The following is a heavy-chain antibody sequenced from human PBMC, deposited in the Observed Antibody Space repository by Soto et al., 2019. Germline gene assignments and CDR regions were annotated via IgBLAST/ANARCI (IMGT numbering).Heavy chain of an antibody. J-gene: IGHJ4*02. V-gene: IGHV5-51*01. CDR2: IHPGDSET. Sequence: RGESLKISCKASGYRFTSYWIGWVRQMPGKGLELMGIIHPGDSETRYSPSFQGQVTISVEKSTSTAYLQWSSLKASDTAMYYCARHNKPVTSRDYFDQWGQGTLVTVSS. CDR3: ARHNKPVTSRDYFDQ. CDR1: GYRFTSYW. D-gene: IGHD4-17*01.